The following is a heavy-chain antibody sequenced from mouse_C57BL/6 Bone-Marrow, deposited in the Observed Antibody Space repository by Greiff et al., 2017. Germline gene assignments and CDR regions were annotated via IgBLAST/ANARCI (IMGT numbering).Heavy chain of an antibody. D-gene: IGHD1-1*01. Sequence: QVQLKQSGAELVRPGTSVKVSCKASGYAFTNYLIEWVKQRPGQGLEWIGVINPGSGGTNYNEKFKGKATLTADKSSSTAYMQLSSLTSEDSAVYFCAREDYYGSRRYFDVWGTGTTVTVSS. CDR1: GYAFTNYL. CDR3: AREDYYGSRRYFDV. J-gene: IGHJ1*03. V-gene: IGHV1-54*01. CDR2: INPGSGGT.